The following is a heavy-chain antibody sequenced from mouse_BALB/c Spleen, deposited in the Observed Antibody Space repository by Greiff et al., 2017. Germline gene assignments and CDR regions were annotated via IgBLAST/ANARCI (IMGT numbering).Heavy chain of an antibody. CDR1: GYSITSDYA. CDR2: ISYSGST. D-gene: IGHD2-10*02. J-gene: IGHJ3*01. CDR3: ARFSSKGFAY. V-gene: IGHV3-2*02. Sequence: DVQLQESGPGLVKPSQSLSLTCTVTGYSITSDYAWNWIRQFPGNKLEWMGYISYSGSTSYNPSLKSRISITRDTSKNQFFLQLNSVTTEDTATYYCARFSSKGFAYWGQGTLVTVSA.